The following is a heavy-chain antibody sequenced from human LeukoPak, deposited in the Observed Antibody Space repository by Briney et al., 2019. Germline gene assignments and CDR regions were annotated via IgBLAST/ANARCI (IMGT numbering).Heavy chain of an antibody. D-gene: IGHD6-13*01. CDR3: ARGVLAAAGSSFDY. Sequence: QAXGQGLEWXGXINPSSGGTNYAQKFQGWVTMTRDTSISTAYMELSRLRSDDTAVYYCARGVLAAAGSSFDYWGQGTLVTVSS. V-gene: IGHV1-2*04. CDR2: INPSSGGT. J-gene: IGHJ4*02.